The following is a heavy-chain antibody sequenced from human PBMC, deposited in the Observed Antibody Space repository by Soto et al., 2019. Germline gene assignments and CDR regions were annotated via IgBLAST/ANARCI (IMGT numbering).Heavy chain of an antibody. Sequence: VASVKVSCKASRYTFASYDMKWVRQATVQGLEWMGWMNPNSGNTGYAQKFQGRVTMTRNTSISTAYMELSSLRSEDTAVYYCARGFEAAAGSMDYYYYYGMDVWGQGTTVTVSS. V-gene: IGHV1-8*01. CDR1: RYTFASYD. D-gene: IGHD6-13*01. CDR3: ARGFEAAAGSMDYYYYYGMDV. J-gene: IGHJ6*02. CDR2: MNPNSGNT.